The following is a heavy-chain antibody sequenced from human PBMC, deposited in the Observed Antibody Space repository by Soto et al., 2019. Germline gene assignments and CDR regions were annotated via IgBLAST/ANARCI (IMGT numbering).Heavy chain of an antibody. J-gene: IGHJ4*02. CDR2: MKHDASKK. CDR3: ATATDVYNPYFDY. D-gene: IGHD4-4*01. Sequence: GGALRVSCAASGFTFSGHWMRWVRQAPGKGLEWLANMKHDASKKYYDDSLKRRFTISRDNAKNSLSLQMDSLRAEDTAVYYCATATDVYNPYFDYWGQGT. V-gene: IGHV3-7*03. CDR1: GFTFSGHW.